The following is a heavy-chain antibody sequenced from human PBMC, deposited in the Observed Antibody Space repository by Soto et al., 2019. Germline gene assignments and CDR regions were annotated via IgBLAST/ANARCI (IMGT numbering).Heavy chain of an antibody. D-gene: IGHD1-1*01. J-gene: IGHJ4*02. CDR3: TREELERRFDY. CDR1: GDSVSTNTAA. Sequence: SQTLSLTCGISGDSVSTNTAAWNWIRQSPSRGLEWLGRTYYRSKWIYDYAVSMKGRITVTPDTSKNPFSLHLNSVTPDDTAVYYYTREELERRFDYWGPGALVTVSS. CDR2: TYYRSKWIY. V-gene: IGHV6-1*01.